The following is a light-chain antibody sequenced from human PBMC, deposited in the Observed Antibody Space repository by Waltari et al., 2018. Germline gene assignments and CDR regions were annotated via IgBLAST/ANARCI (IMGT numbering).Light chain of an antibody. J-gene: IGLJ2*01. CDR1: SNDVGGYNS. CDR3: SSQSSNDVVL. V-gene: IGLV2-14*01. CDR2: DVS. Sequence: QSALTQPASVSGSPGQSVTIFCAGPSNDVGGYNSVSWYQEHPGQAPRVIIYDVSDRPSGVSARFSGSKSGNTASLTISGLQAEDEADYYCSSQSSNDVVLFGGGTKLTVL.